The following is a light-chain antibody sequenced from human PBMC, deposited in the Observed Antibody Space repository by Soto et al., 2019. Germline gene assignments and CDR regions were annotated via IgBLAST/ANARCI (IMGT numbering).Light chain of an antibody. V-gene: IGLV1-40*01. Sequence: QSGLTQPPSGSGAPGQRVTISCTGSRSNIGADYDVHWYKQPPGTAPKLLIYGDINRPSGVPDRFTGSKSGTSASLAITGLQAEDEAVYYCQSYDSSLFYVFGTGTKVTVL. CDR3: QSYDSSLFYV. J-gene: IGLJ1*01. CDR1: RSNIGADYD. CDR2: GDI.